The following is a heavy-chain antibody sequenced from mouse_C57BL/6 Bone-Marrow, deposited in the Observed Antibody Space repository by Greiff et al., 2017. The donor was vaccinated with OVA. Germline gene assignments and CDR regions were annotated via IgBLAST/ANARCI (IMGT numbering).Heavy chain of an antibody. CDR2: IYPGSGST. D-gene: IGHD2-4*01. Sequence: QVHVKQPGAELVKPGASVKMSCKASGYTFTSYWITWVKQRPGQGLEWIGDIYPGSGSTNYNEKFKSKATLTVDTSSSTAYMQLSSLTSEDSAVYYCARRNDYDGYWYFDVWGIGTTVTVSS. J-gene: IGHJ1*03. CDR3: ARRNDYDGYWYFDV. V-gene: IGHV1-55*01. CDR1: GYTFTSYW.